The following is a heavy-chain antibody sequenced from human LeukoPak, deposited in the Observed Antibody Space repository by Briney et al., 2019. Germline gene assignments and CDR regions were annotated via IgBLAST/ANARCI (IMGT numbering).Heavy chain of an antibody. D-gene: IGHD5-12*01. CDR3: AQARSSSGYGPLGPY. V-gene: IGHV3-23*01. CDR1: GFTFTSYA. J-gene: IGHJ4*02. CDR2: VGDSGSDT. Sequence: SGGSLRLSCAASGFTFTSYAMSWVRQAPGKGLEWVSAVGDSGSDTYYADSMKGRFTISRDSSKNTLYLQMTSLTAEDTAVYYCAQARSSSGYGPLGPYWGQGTLVTVSS.